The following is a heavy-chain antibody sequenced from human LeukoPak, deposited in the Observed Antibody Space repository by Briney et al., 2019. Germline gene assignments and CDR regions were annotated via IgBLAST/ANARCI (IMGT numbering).Heavy chain of an antibody. CDR3: ARGFFWGYYFDY. CDR1: GGSISSSNW. J-gene: IGHJ4*02. V-gene: IGHV4-4*02. Sequence: PSGTLSLTCAVSGGSISSSNWWSWVCQPPGKGLEWIGEINHSGSTNYNPSLKSRVTISVDTPKNQFSLKLSSVTAADTAVYYCARGFFWGYYFDYWGQGTLVTVSS. D-gene: IGHD3-3*01. CDR2: INHSGST.